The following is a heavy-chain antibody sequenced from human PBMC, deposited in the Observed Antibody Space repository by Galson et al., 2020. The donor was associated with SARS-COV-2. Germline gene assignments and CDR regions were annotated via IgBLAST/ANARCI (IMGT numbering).Heavy chain of an antibody. CDR1: GFSFSSYC. Sequence: GGSLRLSCAASGFSFSSYCMHWVRQAPGKGLEWVAFTPYDGSIKYYADSVKGRFTISRDNSKNTLYLQMNSLRPEDTAVYYCAKEGASSSSSALDLWGQGTLVTVSS. V-gene: IGHV3-30*02. CDR2: TPYDGSIK. D-gene: IGHD2-2*01. J-gene: IGHJ5*02. CDR3: AKEGASSSSSALDL.